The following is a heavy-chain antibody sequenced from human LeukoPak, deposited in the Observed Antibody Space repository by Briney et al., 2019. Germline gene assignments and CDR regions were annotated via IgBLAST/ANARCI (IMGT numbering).Heavy chain of an antibody. J-gene: IGHJ4*02. CDR3: AKDRGIAVAGTDFDY. CDR1: GFTFSDYA. D-gene: IGHD6-19*01. Sequence: GGSLRLSCSASGFTFSDYAMYWVRQAPGKGLECVSAITSNGGSTYYADSVKGRFTVSRDNSKNTLYLQMNSLRAEDTAVYYCAKDRGIAVAGTDFDYWGQGTLVTVSS. V-gene: IGHV3-64*04. CDR2: ITSNGGST.